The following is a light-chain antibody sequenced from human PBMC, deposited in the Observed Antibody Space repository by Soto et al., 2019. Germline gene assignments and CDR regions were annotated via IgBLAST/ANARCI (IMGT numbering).Light chain of an antibody. CDR1: TSDVGNYDY. CDR3: SSYTTSSTVV. CDR2: GVS. J-gene: IGLJ2*01. V-gene: IGLV2-14*03. Sequence: QSALTQPASESGSPGQSITISCTGTTSDVGNYDYVSWHQQHPGKVPKLLIYGVSNRPSGVSNRYSGSKSGDTASLTISGLQTEDEADYYCSSYTTSSTVVFGGGTKLTVL.